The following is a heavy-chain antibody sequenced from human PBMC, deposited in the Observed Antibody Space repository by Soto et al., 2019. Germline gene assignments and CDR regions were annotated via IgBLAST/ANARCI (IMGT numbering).Heavy chain of an antibody. CDR1: GFTFSSYA. CDR3: ARDEEYYDFWWGYYYYGMDV. Sequence: QVQLVESGGGVVQPGRSLRLSCAASGFTFSSYAMHWVRQAPGKGLEWVAVISYDGSNKYYADSVKGRFTISRDNSKNTRYLQMNNLRAEDTAVYYCARDEEYYDFWWGYYYYGMDVWGQGTTVTVSS. D-gene: IGHD3-3*01. CDR2: ISYDGSNK. V-gene: IGHV3-30-3*01. J-gene: IGHJ6*02.